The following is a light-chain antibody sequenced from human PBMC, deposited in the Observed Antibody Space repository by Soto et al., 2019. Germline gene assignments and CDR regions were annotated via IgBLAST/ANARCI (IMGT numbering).Light chain of an antibody. Sequence: DIQMTQSPSTLSASVGDRVTITCRASQSISSWLAWYQQKPGKAPKLLIYEASSLESGVPSRFSGSGSGTXXXXXIXXLXXDDFATYYCQQYNSYPRTFGQGTKVEIK. V-gene: IGKV1-5*03. CDR3: QQYNSYPRT. CDR1: QSISSW. J-gene: IGKJ1*01. CDR2: EAS.